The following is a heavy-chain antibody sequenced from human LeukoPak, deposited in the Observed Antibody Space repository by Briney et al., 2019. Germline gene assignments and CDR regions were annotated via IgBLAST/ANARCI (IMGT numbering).Heavy chain of an antibody. Sequence: GESLKISCQASGYTFNTYWIGWVRQMPGKGLEWMGIIYPGDSDTRYSPSFQGQVTISADKSISTAYLQWSSLKASDTAMYYCARQDGRALYYFDYWGQGALVTVSS. CDR2: IYPGDSDT. D-gene: IGHD5-24*01. CDR3: ARQDGRALYYFDY. CDR1: GYTFNTYW. V-gene: IGHV5-51*01. J-gene: IGHJ4*02.